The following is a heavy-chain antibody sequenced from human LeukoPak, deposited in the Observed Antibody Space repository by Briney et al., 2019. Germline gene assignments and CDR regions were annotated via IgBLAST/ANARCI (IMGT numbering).Heavy chain of an antibody. J-gene: IGHJ4*02. CDR2: IYYSGST. V-gene: IGHV4-39*07. CDR3: AREAPDDSGYFDY. CDR1: GGSISSSSYY. Sequence: PSETLSLTCTVSGGSISSSSYYWGWIRQPPGKGLEWIGSIYYSGSTYYNPSLKSRVTISVDTSKNQFSLKLSSVTAADTAVYYCAREAPDDSGYFDYWGQGTLVTVSS. D-gene: IGHD3-3*01.